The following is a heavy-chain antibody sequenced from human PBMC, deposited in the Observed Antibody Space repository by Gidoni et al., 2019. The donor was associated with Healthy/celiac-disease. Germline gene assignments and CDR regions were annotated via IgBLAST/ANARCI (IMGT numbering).Heavy chain of an antibody. CDR1: GYTFTSYG. CDR2: ISAYNGNT. CDR3: ARDVPAANGYIGYYYYGMDV. J-gene: IGHJ6*02. Sequence: QVQLVQSGAEVKKPGASVKVSCKASGYTFTSYGISWVRQAPGQGLEWMGWISAYNGNTNYAQKLQGRVTMTTDTSTSTAYMELRSLRSDDTAVYYCARDVPAANGYIGYYYYGMDVWGQGTTVTVSS. D-gene: IGHD2-2*01. V-gene: IGHV1-18*01.